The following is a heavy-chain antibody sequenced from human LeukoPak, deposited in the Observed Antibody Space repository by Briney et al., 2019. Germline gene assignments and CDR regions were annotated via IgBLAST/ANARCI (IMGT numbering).Heavy chain of an antibody. V-gene: IGHV1-18*01. J-gene: IGHJ4*02. CDR1: GYTFTSYG. D-gene: IGHD2-2*01. Sequence: ASVKVSCKASGYTFTSYGISWVRQAPGQGLEWMGWISVYNGNTNYAQKLHGRVTMTTDTSTSTAYMELRSLRSDDTAVYYCAGERGLGYCSSTSCYEADYWGQGTLVTVSS. CDR3: AGERGLGYCSSTSCYEADY. CDR2: ISVYNGNT.